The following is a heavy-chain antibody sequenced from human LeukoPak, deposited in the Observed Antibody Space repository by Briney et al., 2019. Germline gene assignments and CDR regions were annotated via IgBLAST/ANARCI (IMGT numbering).Heavy chain of an antibody. J-gene: IGHJ4*02. V-gene: IGHV1-2*02. CDR3: AKDAWRGQFSRPLWFDY. Sequence: ASVKVSCKASGYTFTGYYMHWVRQAPGQGLEWMGWINPNSGGTNYAQKFQGRVTMTRDTSISTAYMEVNSLRAEDTAVYYCAKDAWRGQFSRPLWFDYWGQGTLVTVSS. D-gene: IGHD2/OR15-2a*01. CDR1: GYTFTGYY. CDR2: INPNSGGT.